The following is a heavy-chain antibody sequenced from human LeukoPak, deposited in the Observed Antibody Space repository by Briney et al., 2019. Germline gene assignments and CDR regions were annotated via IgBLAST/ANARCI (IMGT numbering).Heavy chain of an antibody. CDR3: VRGVGSSTSCYVRAFDI. Sequence: GGSLRLSCAASGFTFSNSWMHWVCQAPEKRLEWVADIKCDGSEKCYVDSVKGRLTISRDNAKNSLYLQVKSLRAEDMTVYYCVRGVGSSTSCYVRAFDIWGQGTMVTVSS. J-gene: IGHJ3*02. CDR2: IKCDGSEK. D-gene: IGHD2-2*01. V-gene: IGHV3-52*01. CDR1: GFTFSNSW.